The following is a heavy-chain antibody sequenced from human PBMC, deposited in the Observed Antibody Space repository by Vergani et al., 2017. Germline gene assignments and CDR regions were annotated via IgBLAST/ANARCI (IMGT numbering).Heavy chain of an antibody. J-gene: IGHJ4*02. CDR2: ISYDGSNK. V-gene: IGHV3-30*18. CDR3: ANTYYYGSGDSECSNRFDY. D-gene: IGHD3-10*01. CDR1: GFTFSSYG. Sequence: QVQLVESGGGVVQPGRSLRLSCAASGFTFSSYGMHWGRQAPGKGLEWVAVISYDGSNKYYADSVKGRFTISRDNSKNTLYLQMDSLRAEDTAAYYCANTYYYGSGDSECSNRFDYWGQGTLVTFSS.